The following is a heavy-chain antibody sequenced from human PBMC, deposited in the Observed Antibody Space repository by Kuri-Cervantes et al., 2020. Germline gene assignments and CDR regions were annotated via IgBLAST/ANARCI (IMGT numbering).Heavy chain of an antibody. V-gene: IGHV4-39*01. CDR3: ARQGPEDGVLGTFDY. CDR1: GGSISSSSYY. Sequence: GSLRLSCTVSGGSISSSSYYWGWIRQPPGKGLEWTGSIYYSGSTYYNPSLKSRVTISVDTSKNQFSLKLSSVTAADTAVYYCARQGPEDGVLGTFDYWGQGTLVTVSS. D-gene: IGHD3-3*01. J-gene: IGHJ4*02. CDR2: IYYSGST.